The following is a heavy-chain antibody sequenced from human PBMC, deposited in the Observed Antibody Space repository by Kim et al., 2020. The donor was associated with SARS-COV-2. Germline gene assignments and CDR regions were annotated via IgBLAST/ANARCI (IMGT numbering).Heavy chain of an antibody. CDR3: ARDGDCSGGSCYFDY. J-gene: IGHJ4*02. Sequence: SVKGRFTISRDNSKNTLYLQMNSLRAEDTAVYYCARDGDCSGGSCYFDYWGQGTLVTVSS. D-gene: IGHD2-15*01. V-gene: IGHV3-53*01.